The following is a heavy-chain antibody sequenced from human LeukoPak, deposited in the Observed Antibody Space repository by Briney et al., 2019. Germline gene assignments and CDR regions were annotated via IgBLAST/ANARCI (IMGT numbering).Heavy chain of an antibody. CDR1: GFTFSSYG. CDR2: ISYDGSNK. CDR3: ARGITRRITMIVVVYFDY. V-gene: IGHV3-30*03. D-gene: IGHD3-22*01. J-gene: IGHJ4*02. Sequence: GGSLRLSCAASGFTFSSYGMHWVRQAPGKGLEWVAVISYDGSNKYYADSVKGRFTISRDNAKNSLYLQMNSLRAEDTAVYYCARGITRRITMIVVVYFDYWGQGTLVTVSS.